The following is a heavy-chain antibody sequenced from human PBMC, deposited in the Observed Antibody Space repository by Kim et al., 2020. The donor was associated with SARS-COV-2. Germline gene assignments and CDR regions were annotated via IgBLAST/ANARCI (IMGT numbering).Heavy chain of an antibody. V-gene: IGHV3-23*01. Sequence: GGSLRLSCVASGFTFTSYAMGWVRQAPGKGLKWVSVISAGGGITYYADSVRGRFTISRDNSKNTMYMQMNSLRGDDSAVYFCAKWGTGWETFDYWGQGIL. CDR3: AKWGTGWETFDY. J-gene: IGHJ4*02. D-gene: IGHD1-26*01. CDR2: ISAGGGIT. CDR1: GFTFTSYA.